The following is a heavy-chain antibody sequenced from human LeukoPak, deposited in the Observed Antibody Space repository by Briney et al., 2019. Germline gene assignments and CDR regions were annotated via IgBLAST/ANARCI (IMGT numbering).Heavy chain of an antibody. J-gene: IGHJ6*03. Sequence: SGTLSLTCTVSGGSISSSNWWSWVRQPPGKGLEWIGEIYHSGTTNYNPSLKSRVTMSVDTSKNQFSLKLSSVTAADTAVYYCARGGYSYGWGYYYYYMDVWGKGTTVTISS. CDR1: GGSISSSNW. CDR3: ARGGYSYGWGYYYYYMDV. V-gene: IGHV4-4*02. D-gene: IGHD5-18*01. CDR2: IYHSGTT.